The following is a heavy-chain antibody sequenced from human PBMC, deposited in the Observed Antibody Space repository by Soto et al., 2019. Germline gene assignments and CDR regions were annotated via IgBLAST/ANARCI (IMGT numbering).Heavy chain of an antibody. CDR2: INPNSGGT. Sequence: QVQLVQSGAEVKKPGASVKVSCKASGYTFTGYYMHWVRQAPGQGLEWMGWINPNSGGTNYAQKVQGGVTMTRDTSISRAYVELSRLRSDDTAVYYCARERDWGSGGYSGMDVWGQGTTVTVSS. CDR3: ARERDWGSGGYSGMDV. V-gene: IGHV1-2*02. J-gene: IGHJ6*02. D-gene: IGHD3-10*01. CDR1: GYTFTGYY.